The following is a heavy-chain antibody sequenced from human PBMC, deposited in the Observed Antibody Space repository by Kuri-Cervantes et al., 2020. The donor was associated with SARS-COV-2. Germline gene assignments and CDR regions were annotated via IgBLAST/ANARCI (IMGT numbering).Heavy chain of an antibody. Sequence: GGSLRLSCAASGFTFSSYWMSWVRQAPGKGLEWVANIKQDGSEKYYVDSVKGRFTISRDNAKNSLYLQMNSLRAEDTAVYYCARQKGTRITIFGVESYGMDVWGQGTTVTVSS. V-gene: IGHV3-7*01. D-gene: IGHD3-3*01. CDR1: GFTFSSYW. J-gene: IGHJ6*02. CDR3: ARQKGTRITIFGVESYGMDV. CDR2: IKQDGSEK.